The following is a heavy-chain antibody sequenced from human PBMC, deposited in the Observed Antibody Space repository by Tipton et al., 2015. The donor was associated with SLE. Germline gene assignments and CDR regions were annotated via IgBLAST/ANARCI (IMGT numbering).Heavy chain of an antibody. CDR2: ISGSGGST. CDR1: GFTFSSYG. J-gene: IGHJ4*02. V-gene: IGHV3-23*01. CDR3: ARVGGSYYFDY. Sequence: SLRLSCAASGFTFSSYGMSWVRQAPGKGLEWVSAISGSGGSTYYADSVKGRFTISRDNSKNTLYLQMNSLRAEDTAVYYCARVGGSYYFDYWGQGTLVTVSS. D-gene: IGHD1-26*01.